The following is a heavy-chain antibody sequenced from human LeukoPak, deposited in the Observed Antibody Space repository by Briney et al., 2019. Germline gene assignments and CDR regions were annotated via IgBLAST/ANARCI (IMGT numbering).Heavy chain of an antibody. CDR3: ARTYYYDSSGYYRAVAFDI. D-gene: IGHD3-22*01. J-gene: IGHJ3*02. V-gene: IGHV7-4-1*02. CDR2: INTNTGNP. Sequence: ASVKVSCKASGYTFTSYGISWVRQAPGQGLEWMGWINTNTGNPTYAQGFTGRFVFSLDASVSTAYLQISSLKAEDTAVYYCARTYYYDSSGYYRAVAFDIWGQGTMVTVSS. CDR1: GYTFTSYG.